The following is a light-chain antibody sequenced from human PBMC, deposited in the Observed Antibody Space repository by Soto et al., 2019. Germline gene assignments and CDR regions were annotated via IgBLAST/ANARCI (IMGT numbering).Light chain of an antibody. CDR3: AAWDESQSGYVV. V-gene: IGLV1-47*01. CDR1: SSNIGSNY. Sequence: QSVLTQPPSASGTPGQRVTISCSGSSSNIGSNYVYWYQQLPGTAPKLLIYRNNQRPSGVPDRFSGSKSGTSASLAISGLRSEDEADYYCAAWDESQSGYVVFGGGTKLTVL. CDR2: RNN. J-gene: IGLJ2*01.